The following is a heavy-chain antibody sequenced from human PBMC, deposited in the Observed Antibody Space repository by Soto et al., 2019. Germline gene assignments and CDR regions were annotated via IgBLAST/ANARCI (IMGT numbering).Heavy chain of an antibody. V-gene: IGHV1-3*01. CDR3: ARWGPYYDFWSGYHFDY. J-gene: IGHJ4*02. CDR1: GYTFTSYA. CDR2: INAGNGNT. D-gene: IGHD3-3*01. Sequence: ASVKVSCKASGYTFTSYAMHWVRQAPGQRLEWMGWINAGNGNTKYSQKFQGRVTITRDTSASTAYMELSSLRSEDTAVYYCARWGPYYDFWSGYHFDYWGQGTLVTVSS.